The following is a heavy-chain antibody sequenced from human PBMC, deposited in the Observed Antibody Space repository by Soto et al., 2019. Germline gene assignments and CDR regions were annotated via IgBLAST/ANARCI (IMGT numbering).Heavy chain of an antibody. V-gene: IGHV3-74*01. CDR1: GFTFGNYW. CDR2: MNSDGSTT. J-gene: IGHJ4*02. Sequence: GGSLRLSCAASGFTFGNYWMHWVRQAPGRGLEWVSRMNSDGSTTNYADSVKGRFTVSRDNARNTLHLQMNSLRAEDTAVYYCATAEVDYWGPGTLVTVSS. CDR3: ATAEVDY.